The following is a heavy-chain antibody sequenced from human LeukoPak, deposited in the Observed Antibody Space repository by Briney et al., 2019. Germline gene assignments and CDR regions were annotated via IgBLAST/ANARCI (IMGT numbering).Heavy chain of an antibody. J-gene: IGHJ6*02. V-gene: IGHV3-23*01. CDR1: GFTFSSYG. D-gene: IGHD5-24*01. Sequence: GGSLRLSCAASGFTFSSYGMHWVRQAPGKGLEWVSAISGSGGSTYYADSVKGRFTISRDNSKNTLYLQMNSLRAGDTAVYYCAKTSSIARDGYNNNYYYYGMDVWGQGTTVTVSS. CDR2: ISGSGGST. CDR3: AKTSSIARDGYNNNYYYYGMDV.